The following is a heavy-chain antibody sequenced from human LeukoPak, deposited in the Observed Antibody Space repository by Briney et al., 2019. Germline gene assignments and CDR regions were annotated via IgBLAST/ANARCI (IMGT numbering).Heavy chain of an antibody. J-gene: IGHJ4*02. CDR2: TSSTGSTI. Sequence: GGSLKLPCAASGFTSSIGELNWVGQAPGKGLEWVSYTSSTGSTIYYADSVKGRFTISRDNAKNSLYLQMNSLRAEDTAFYYCASTLVGATDYWGRGTLVTVSS. CDR3: ASTLVGATDY. D-gene: IGHD1-26*01. V-gene: IGHV3-48*03. CDR1: GFTSSIGE.